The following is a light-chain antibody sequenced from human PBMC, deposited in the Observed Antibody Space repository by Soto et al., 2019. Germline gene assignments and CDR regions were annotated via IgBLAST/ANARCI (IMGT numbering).Light chain of an antibody. Sequence: QSVLTQPPSASGSPGQRVTISCSGSNSDIGTNPVNWYQHLPRTAPKLLIYSNNKRPSGVPDRFSGSKSGTSASLAISGLQSEDEADYYCAAWDDSLNGPVFGGVTQLTVL. J-gene: IGLJ2*01. CDR1: NSDIGTNP. CDR3: AAWDDSLNGPV. CDR2: SNN. V-gene: IGLV1-44*01.